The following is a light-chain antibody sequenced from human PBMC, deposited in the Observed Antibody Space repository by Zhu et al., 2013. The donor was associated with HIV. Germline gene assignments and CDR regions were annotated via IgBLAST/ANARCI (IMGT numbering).Light chain of an antibody. CDR3: CSYAGSYVYV. Sequence: QPVLTQPPSVSGAPGQRVTISCTGSTSNIGASYGVHWYQHLPGTAPKLLIYGNSNRPSGVPDRFSGSKSGTSASLAITGLQAEDEGDYYCCSYAGSYVYVFGTGTKVTVL. CDR2: GNS. J-gene: IGLJ1*01. V-gene: IGLV1-40*01. CDR1: TSNIGASYG.